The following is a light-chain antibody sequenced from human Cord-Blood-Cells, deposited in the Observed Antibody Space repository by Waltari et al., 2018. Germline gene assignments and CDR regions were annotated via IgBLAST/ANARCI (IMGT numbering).Light chain of an antibody. CDR1: SSNIGSNY. V-gene: IGLV1-47*01. CDR3: AAWDDSLSGPV. J-gene: IGLJ1*01. Sequence: QSVLTQPPSASGTPGQRVTISCSGSSSNIGSNYVYWYQQLPGTAPKLLIYRNNQRPSGVPDRCSGSESGTSASLAISGLRSEDEADYYCAAWDDSLSGPVFGTGTKVTVL. CDR2: RNN.